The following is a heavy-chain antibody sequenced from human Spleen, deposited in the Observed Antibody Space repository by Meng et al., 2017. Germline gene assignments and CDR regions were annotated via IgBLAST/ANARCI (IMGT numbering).Heavy chain of an antibody. CDR2: INPKSGDT. V-gene: IGHV1-2*06. CDR1: GYTFPDYW. J-gene: IGHJ4*02. D-gene: IGHD6-13*01. Sequence: ASVKVSCKASGYTFPDYWLHWVRRAPGQGLEWMGRINPKSGDTHYAQRFQGRVTMTGDTSISTAYMELSGLRYDDTAMYDCARDEDISAAGKLFGDYWGQGTLVTVSS. CDR3: ARDEDISAAGKLFGDY.